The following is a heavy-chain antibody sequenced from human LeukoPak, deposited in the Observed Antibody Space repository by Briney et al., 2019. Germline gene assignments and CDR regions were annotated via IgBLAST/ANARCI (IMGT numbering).Heavy chain of an antibody. CDR1: GGSISSYY. CDR2: INHSGST. V-gene: IGHV4-34*01. J-gene: IGHJ4*02. D-gene: IGHD6-13*01. Sequence: SETLSLTCTVSGGSISSYYWSWIRQPPGKGLEWIGEINHSGSTNYNPSLKSRVTISVDTSKNQFSLKLSSVTAADTAVYYCARTYSSSWYLFDYWGQGTLVTVSS. CDR3: ARTYSSSWYLFDY.